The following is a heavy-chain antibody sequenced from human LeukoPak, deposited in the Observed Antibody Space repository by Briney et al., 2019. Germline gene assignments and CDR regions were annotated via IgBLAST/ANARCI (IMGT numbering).Heavy chain of an antibody. CDR3: ASGDYYDSSGYYPEDY. J-gene: IGHJ4*02. D-gene: IGHD3-22*01. V-gene: IGHV1-69*01. CDR1: GGTFSSYA. CDR2: IIPIFGTA. Sequence: SVKVSCKASGGTFSSYAISWVRQAPGQGLEWMGGIIPIFGTANYAQKFQGRVTITADESTSTAYMELSSLRSEDTAVYYCASGDYYDSSGYYPEDYWGQGTLVTVSS.